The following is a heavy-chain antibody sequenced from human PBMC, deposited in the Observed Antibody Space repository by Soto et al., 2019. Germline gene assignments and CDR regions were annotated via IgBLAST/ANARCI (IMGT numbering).Heavy chain of an antibody. CDR1: GHLFNNHW. CDR2: IFTRDSET. Sequence: GESLKISCKGPGHLFNNHWVGWVRQTPGKGLEWMGLIFTRDSETKTSPSFQGHVSFSVDNSINTVYLQWTSLKTTDTGIYFCARGYFDSGHGYDLWGQGTLVTVSS. D-gene: IGHD3-10*01. J-gene: IGHJ5*02. CDR3: ARGYFDSGHGYDL. V-gene: IGHV5-51*01.